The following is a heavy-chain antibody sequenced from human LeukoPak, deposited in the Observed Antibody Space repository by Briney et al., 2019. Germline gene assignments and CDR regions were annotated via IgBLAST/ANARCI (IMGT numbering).Heavy chain of an antibody. CDR1: GFTFSSYA. J-gene: IGHJ3*02. D-gene: IGHD3-22*01. CDR2: ISGSGGST. V-gene: IGHV3-23*01. CDR3: AKAKNYYDSSGYAFDI. Sequence: GGSLRLSCAASGFTFSSYAMSWVRQAPGKGLEWVSAISGSGGSTYYADSVKGRFTISRDNSKNPLYLQMNSLRAEDTAVYYCAKAKNYYDSSGYAFDIWGQGTMVTVSS.